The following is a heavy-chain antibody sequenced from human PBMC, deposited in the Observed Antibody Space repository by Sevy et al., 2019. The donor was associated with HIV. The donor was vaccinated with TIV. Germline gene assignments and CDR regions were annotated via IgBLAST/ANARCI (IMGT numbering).Heavy chain of an antibody. Sequence: SETLSLTCTVSGGSISSSSYYWGWIRQPPGKGLEWIGSIYYSGSTYYNPSLKGRVTISVDTSKNQFSLKLSSVTAGDTDVYYCARSRADGYYDFWSGYENWFDPWGQGTLVTVSS. D-gene: IGHD3-3*01. CDR1: GGSISSSSYY. V-gene: IGHV4-39*01. CDR3: ARSRADGYYDFWSGYENWFDP. J-gene: IGHJ5*02. CDR2: IYYSGST.